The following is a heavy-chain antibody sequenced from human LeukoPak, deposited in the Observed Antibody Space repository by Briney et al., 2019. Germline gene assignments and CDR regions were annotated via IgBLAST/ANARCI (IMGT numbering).Heavy chain of an antibody. CDR2: IYPGDSDT. CDR3: ARQTEYYYDSSGYYVY. J-gene: IGHJ4*02. Sequence: GESLKISCKGSGYSFTSYWIGWVRQMPGKGLEWMGIIYPGDSDTRYSPSFQGQVTISADKSISTAYLQWSSLKAPDTAMYYCARQTEYYYDSSGYYVYWGQGTLVTVSS. CDR1: GYSFTSYW. D-gene: IGHD3-22*01. V-gene: IGHV5-51*01.